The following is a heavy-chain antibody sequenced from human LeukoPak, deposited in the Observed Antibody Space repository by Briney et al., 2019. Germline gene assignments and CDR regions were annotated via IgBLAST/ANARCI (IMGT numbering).Heavy chain of an antibody. D-gene: IGHD2-15*01. CDR2: IYYRGST. V-gene: IGHV4-61*01. Sequence: SETLSLTCTVSGGSVSSGSYYWSWIRQPPGKGLEWIGYIYYRGSTNYNPSLKSRVTISVDTSKNQFSLKLSSVTAADTAVYYCARGPKRVYCSGGSCYSGRFDPWGQGTLVTVSS. J-gene: IGHJ5*02. CDR1: GGSVSSGSYY. CDR3: ARGPKRVYCSGGSCYSGRFDP.